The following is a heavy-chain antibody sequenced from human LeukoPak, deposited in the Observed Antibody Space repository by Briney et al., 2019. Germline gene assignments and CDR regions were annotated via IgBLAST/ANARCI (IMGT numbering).Heavy chain of an antibody. Sequence: GGSLRLSCAASRFTVSSNYMSWVRQAPGKGLEWISVIHSGGDTYYTDSLKGRFTISRDTSKNTLYLQMNSLRAEDTAVYYCARSQRIDWNFDYWGQGTLVTVSS. V-gene: IGHV3-53*01. CDR1: RFTVSSNY. D-gene: IGHD3-9*01. CDR3: ARSQRIDWNFDY. J-gene: IGHJ4*02. CDR2: IHSGGDT.